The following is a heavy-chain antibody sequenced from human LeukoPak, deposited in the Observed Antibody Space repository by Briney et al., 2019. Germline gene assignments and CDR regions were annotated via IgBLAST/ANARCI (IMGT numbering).Heavy chain of an antibody. D-gene: IGHD3-10*01. J-gene: IGHJ5*02. CDR3: ARRVRWGGNWFDP. CDR1: GYTFTGYY. Sequence: ASVKVSCKASGYTFTGYYIHWVRQAPGQGLEWMGWINPNSGDTNYAQTFQGRVTMTRDTSISTAYMELSRLRSDDTAVYYCARRVRWGGNWFDPWGQGTLVTVSS. V-gene: IGHV1-2*02. CDR2: INPNSGDT.